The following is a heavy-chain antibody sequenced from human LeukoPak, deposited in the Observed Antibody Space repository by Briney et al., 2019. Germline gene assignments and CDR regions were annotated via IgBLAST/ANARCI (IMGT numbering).Heavy chain of an antibody. CDR3: ARGNYYDSSVGY. V-gene: IGHV3-23*01. CDR2: ISGSGIST. Sequence: QSGGSLRLSGAAAGFTFSDYGMNWVRQAPGRGLEWVSGISGSGISTYYADSVKGRFTISRDNSKNTLYLQMNSLRTEDTAVYYCARGNYYDSSVGYWGQGTLVTVSS. D-gene: IGHD3-22*01. J-gene: IGHJ4*02. CDR1: GFTFSDYG.